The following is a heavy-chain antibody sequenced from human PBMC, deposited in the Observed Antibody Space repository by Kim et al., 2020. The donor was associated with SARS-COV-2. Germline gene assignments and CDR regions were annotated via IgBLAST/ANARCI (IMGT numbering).Heavy chain of an antibody. Sequence: SVKVSCKASGGTFSSYAISWVRQAPGQGLEWMGGIIPIFGTANYAQKFQGRVTITADESTSTAYMELSSLRSEDTAVYYCARGSQKVRSLLTGSPFDYWGQGTLVTVSS. V-gene: IGHV1-69*13. D-gene: IGHD3-9*01. J-gene: IGHJ4*02. CDR1: GGTFSSYA. CDR3: ARGSQKVRSLLTGSPFDY. CDR2: IIPIFGTA.